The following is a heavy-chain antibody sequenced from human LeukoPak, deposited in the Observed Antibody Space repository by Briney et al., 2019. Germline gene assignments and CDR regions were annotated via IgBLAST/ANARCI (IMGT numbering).Heavy chain of an antibody. Sequence: GGSLRLSCAASGFTFSSYSMNWVRQAPGKGLEWVSSISSSSTHLYHADSVKGRFAISRDNARNSLYLQMNSLRAENTAVYYCARDLIVEGTAILGYWGQGTLVTVSS. CDR3: ARDLIVEGTAILGY. V-gene: IGHV3-21*01. CDR1: GFTFSSYS. J-gene: IGHJ4*02. CDR2: ISSSSTHL. D-gene: IGHD1-26*01.